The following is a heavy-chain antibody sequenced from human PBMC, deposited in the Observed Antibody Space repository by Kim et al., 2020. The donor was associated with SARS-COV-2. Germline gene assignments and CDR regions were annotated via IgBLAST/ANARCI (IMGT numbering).Heavy chain of an antibody. CDR2: GTT. D-gene: IGHD5-18*01. V-gene: IGHV3-49*02. Sequence: GTTEYATSVKDRFTISREDSKSIAYLQMNNLKTEDTAVYYCTRYSYGPFDYWGQGTLVTVSS. J-gene: IGHJ4*02. CDR3: TRYSYGPFDY.